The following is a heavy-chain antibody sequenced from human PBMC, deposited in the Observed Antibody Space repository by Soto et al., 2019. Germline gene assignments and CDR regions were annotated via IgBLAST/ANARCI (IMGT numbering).Heavy chain of an antibody. Sequence: EVQLLESGGGLVQPGGSLRLSCAASGFTFSSYAMSWVRQAPGKGLEWVSAISGSGGSTYYADSVKGRFTLSRDNSKNTLYLQMNSLRAEDTAVYYCAKEGRMATVTTNCYYYYMDVWGKGTTVTVSS. V-gene: IGHV3-23*01. D-gene: IGHD4-17*01. CDR1: GFTFSSYA. J-gene: IGHJ6*03. CDR2: ISGSGGST. CDR3: AKEGRMATVTTNCYYYYMDV.